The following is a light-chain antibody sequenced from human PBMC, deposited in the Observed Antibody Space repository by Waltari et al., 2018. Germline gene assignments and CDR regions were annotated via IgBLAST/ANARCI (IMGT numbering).Light chain of an antibody. V-gene: IGLV2-23*01. Sequence: QSALTQPASVSGSPGQSITISCTGTSSDVGGYHLVSWYQQHPGKAPKLIIYEGNKWPSGVSHRFSGSKSGNTASLTISGLQAEDEADYYCCSFAGSTTWVFGGGTTLTVL. CDR1: SSDVGGYHL. J-gene: IGLJ3*02. CDR2: EGN. CDR3: CSFAGSTTWV.